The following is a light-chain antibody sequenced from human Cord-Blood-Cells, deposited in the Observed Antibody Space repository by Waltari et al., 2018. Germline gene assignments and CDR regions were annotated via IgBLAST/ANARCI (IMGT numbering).Light chain of an antibody. CDR2: DVS. CDR1: SSDVGGYNY. J-gene: IGLJ3*02. Sequence: QSALTQPASVSGSPGQSITISCTGTSSDVGGYNYVSWYQQHPGKAPKLMIYDVSNRHLGVSNRFSGSKSGNTASLTISGLQAEDEADYYCSSYTSSSTLVFGGGTKLTVL. CDR3: SSYTSSSTLV. V-gene: IGLV2-14*01.